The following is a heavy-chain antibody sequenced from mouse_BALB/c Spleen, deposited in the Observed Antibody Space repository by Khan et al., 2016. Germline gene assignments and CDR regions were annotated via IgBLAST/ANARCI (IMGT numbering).Heavy chain of an antibody. V-gene: IGHV14-4*02. Sequence: VQLQQSGAELVRSGASVKLSCTASGFNIKDYYMHWVKQRPEQGLEWIGWIDPENGDTEYAPKFQGKATMTADTSSKTAYLQPSSLTSEDTAVYYCNAEFAYWGQGTLVTVSA. J-gene: IGHJ3*01. CDR3: NAEFAY. CDR1: GFNIKDYY. CDR2: IDPENGDT.